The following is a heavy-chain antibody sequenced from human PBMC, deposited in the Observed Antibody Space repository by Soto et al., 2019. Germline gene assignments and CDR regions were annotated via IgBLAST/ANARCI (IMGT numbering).Heavy chain of an antibody. CDR3: ARDAYSYKYFSDY. J-gene: IGHJ4*02. V-gene: IGHV3-48*03. CDR1: GFTFSSYE. D-gene: IGHD5-18*01. Sequence: GGSLRLSCAASGFTFSSYEMNWVRQAPGKGLEWVSYISSSGSTIYYADSVKGRFTISRENSKNTVYLQMNSLTREDMALYYCARDAYSYKYFSDYWVLGTLVTVSA. CDR2: ISSSGSTI.